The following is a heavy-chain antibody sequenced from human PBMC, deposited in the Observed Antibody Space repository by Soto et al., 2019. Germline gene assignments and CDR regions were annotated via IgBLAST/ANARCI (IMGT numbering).Heavy chain of an antibody. J-gene: IGHJ4*02. D-gene: IGHD2-8*01. CDR1: GFTFSSYA. CDR2: ISYDGSNK. V-gene: IGHV3-30-3*01. Sequence: QVQLVESGGGVVQPGRSLRLSCAASGFTFSSYAMHWVRQAPGKGLEWVAVISYDGSNKYYADSVKGRFTISRDNSKNTLYLQMNSLRAEDTAVYYCARDGQVLMVYAPGLFDYWGQGTLVTVSS. CDR3: ARDGQVLMVYAPGLFDY.